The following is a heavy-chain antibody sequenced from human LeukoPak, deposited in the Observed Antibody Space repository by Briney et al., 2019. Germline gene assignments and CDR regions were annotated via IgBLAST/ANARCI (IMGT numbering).Heavy chain of an antibody. D-gene: IGHD3-10*01. Sequence: PSETLSLTCTVSGGSISSGDYYWSWIRQPPGKGLEWIGYIYYSGSTYYNPSLKSRVTISVDTSKNQFSLKLSSVTAADTAVYYCARDGRYYYGSGSYFEAFDIWGQGTMVTVSS. CDR1: GGSISSGDYY. CDR3: ARDGRYYYGSGSYFEAFDI. CDR2: IYYSGST. V-gene: IGHV4-30-4*01. J-gene: IGHJ3*02.